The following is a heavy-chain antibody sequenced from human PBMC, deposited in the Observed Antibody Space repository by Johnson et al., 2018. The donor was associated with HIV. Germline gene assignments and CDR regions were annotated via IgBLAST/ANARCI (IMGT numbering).Heavy chain of an antibody. J-gene: IGHJ3*02. CDR1: GFTFDDYG. Sequence: VQLVESGGGVVRPGGSLRLSCAAPGFTFDDYGMSWVRQAPGKGLEWVAVIWYDGSSKYYADSVKGRFTISRDNSKNTLYLQMNSLRAEDTAVYYCARAGHGDIVVPAFDIWGQGTMVTVSS. D-gene: IGHD2-15*01. V-gene: IGHV3-33*08. CDR2: IWYDGSSK. CDR3: ARAGHGDIVVPAFDI.